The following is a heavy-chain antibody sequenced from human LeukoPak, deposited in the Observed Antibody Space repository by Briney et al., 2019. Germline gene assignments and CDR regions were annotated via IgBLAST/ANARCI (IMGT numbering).Heavy chain of an antibody. Sequence: SGPTLVKPTQTLTLTCTFSGFSLSTSGVGVGWIRQPPGKALEWLALIYWNDDKRYSPPLKSRLTITKDTSKNQVVLTMTNMDPVDTATYYCAHSPEDWNYGDYFDYWGQGTLVTVSS. V-gene: IGHV2-5*01. CDR3: AHSPEDWNYGDYFDY. J-gene: IGHJ4*02. CDR1: GFSLSTSGVG. D-gene: IGHD1-7*01. CDR2: IYWNDDK.